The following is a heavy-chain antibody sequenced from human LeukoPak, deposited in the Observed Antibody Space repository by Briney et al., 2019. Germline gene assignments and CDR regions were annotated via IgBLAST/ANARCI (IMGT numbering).Heavy chain of an antibody. CDR2: INHSGST. J-gene: IGHJ6*02. CDR1: GGYFGGYY. CDR3: ARGKRLYGMDV. V-gene: IGHV4-34*01. Sequence: SETLSLTRAVYGGYFGGYYWSWIRQPPGKGLEWIGEINHSGSTNCNPSLKSRVTISVDTSKNQFSLKLSSVTAADTAVYYCARGKRLYGMDVWGQGTTVTVSS.